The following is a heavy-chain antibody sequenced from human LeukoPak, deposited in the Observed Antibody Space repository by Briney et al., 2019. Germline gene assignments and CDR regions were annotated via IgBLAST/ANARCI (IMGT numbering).Heavy chain of an antibody. Sequence: PSETLSLTCTVSGGSISSYYRSWIRQPPGKGLEWIGYIYYSGSTNYNPSLKSRVTISVDTSKNQFSLKLSSVTAADTAVYYCARGTEYFDPWGQGTLVTVSS. CDR2: IYYSGST. D-gene: IGHD1-14*01. CDR1: GGSISSYY. V-gene: IGHV4-59*01. J-gene: IGHJ5*02. CDR3: ARGTEYFDP.